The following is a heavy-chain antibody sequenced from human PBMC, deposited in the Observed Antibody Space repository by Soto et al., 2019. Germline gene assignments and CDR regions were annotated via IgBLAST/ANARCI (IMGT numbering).Heavy chain of an antibody. D-gene: IGHD6-13*01. CDR1: GFTVSSNY. CDR2: VYSGGST. Sequence: EVQLVESGGGLIQPGGSLRLSCAASGFTVSSNYMSGVRQAPGKGLEWVSVVYSGGSTYYAGSVKGRFTISRDNSKNTLYLQMNSLRAEDTAVYYCARGSAAGDFDYWGQGTLVTVSS. CDR3: ARGSAAGDFDY. J-gene: IGHJ4*02. V-gene: IGHV3-53*01.